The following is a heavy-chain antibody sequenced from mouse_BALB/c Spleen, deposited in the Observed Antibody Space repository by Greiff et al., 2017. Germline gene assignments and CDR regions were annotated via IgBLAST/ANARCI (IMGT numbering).Heavy chain of an antibody. CDR2: IDPANGNT. J-gene: IGHJ2*01. CDR3: ARDYEILFDY. V-gene: IGHV14-3*02. Sequence: VQLQQPGAELVKPGASVKLSCKASGYTFTSYWMHWVKQRPEQGLEWIGRIDPANGNTKYDPKFQGKATITADTSSNTAYLQLSSLTSEDTAVYYCARDYEILFDYWGQGTTLTVSS. D-gene: IGHD1-1*01. CDR1: GYTFTSYW.